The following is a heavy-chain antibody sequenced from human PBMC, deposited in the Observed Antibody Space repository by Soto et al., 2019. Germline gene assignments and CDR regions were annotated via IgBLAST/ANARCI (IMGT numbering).Heavy chain of an antibody. Sequence: GASVKVSCKASGYAFTTYGISWVRQAPGQGLEWMGWISAYNDNTNYAQNVQDRVTMTIDTSTGTAYMELRSLRSDDTAVYYCARENWNYDYYYGLDIWGQGTTVTVSS. CDR2: ISAYNDNT. CDR3: ARENWNYDYYYGLDI. CDR1: GYAFTTYG. J-gene: IGHJ6*02. V-gene: IGHV1-18*04. D-gene: IGHD1-1*01.